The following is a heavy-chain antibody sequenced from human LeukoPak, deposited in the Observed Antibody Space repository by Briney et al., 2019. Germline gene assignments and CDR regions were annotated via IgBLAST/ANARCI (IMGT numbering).Heavy chain of an antibody. Sequence: SETLSLTCTVSGGSITNTNYYWGWVRQLPGKGLEWIGGIYFSGTTYYNPSLRSRVTISVDTSKNQFSLKLNSVTAADTAVYFCARHSSSAWYYYFGYWGQGALVTVSS. D-gene: IGHD6-19*01. CDR3: ARHSSSAWYYYFGY. J-gene: IGHJ4*02. V-gene: IGHV4-39*01. CDR1: GGSITNTNYY. CDR2: IYFSGTT.